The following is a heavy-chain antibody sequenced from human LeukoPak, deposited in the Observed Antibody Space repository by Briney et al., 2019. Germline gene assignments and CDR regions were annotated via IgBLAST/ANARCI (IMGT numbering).Heavy chain of an antibody. V-gene: IGHV3-21*01. J-gene: IGHJ6*03. CDR3: ARGSVRSYMDV. Sequence: PGGSLRLSCAASGFTFSSYSMTWVRQAPRKGLEWVSSISSSSSYIYYADSVKGRLTISRDNANNSLYLQMNSLRAEDTAVYYCARGSVRSYMDVWGKGTTVTVSS. CDR2: ISSSSSYI. CDR1: GFTFSSYS. D-gene: IGHD4-17*01.